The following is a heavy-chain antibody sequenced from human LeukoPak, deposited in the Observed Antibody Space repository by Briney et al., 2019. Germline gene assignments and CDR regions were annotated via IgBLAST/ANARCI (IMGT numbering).Heavy chain of an antibody. CDR1: GFTFSRYW. V-gene: IGHV3-7*01. Sequence: GGSLRLSCAASGFTFSRYWMSWVRQAPRKGLEWVANIKQDGSEKYYVDSVKGRFTISRDNAKNSLYLQMNSLRAEDTAVYYCARDADYYDSSGYYPIDYWGQGTLVTVSS. CDR3: ARDADYYDSSGYYPIDY. J-gene: IGHJ4*02. D-gene: IGHD3-22*01. CDR2: IKQDGSEK.